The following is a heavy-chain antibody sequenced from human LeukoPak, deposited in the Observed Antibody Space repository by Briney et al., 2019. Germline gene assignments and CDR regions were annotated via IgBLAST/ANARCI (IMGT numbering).Heavy chain of an antibody. CDR2: SSSSGSGI. V-gene: IGHV3-48*03. Sequence: SLKLSCAASGFTFSSYEMNWVRQAPGKGLEWVSCSSSSGSGIYYADSVKGRFTISRDNANTSLYMQMNSLRAEDTAVYYCAREHCSSTNCSYFDYWGQGTLVTVSS. J-gene: IGHJ4*02. D-gene: IGHD2-2*01. CDR3: AREHCSSTNCSYFDY. CDR1: GFTFSSYE.